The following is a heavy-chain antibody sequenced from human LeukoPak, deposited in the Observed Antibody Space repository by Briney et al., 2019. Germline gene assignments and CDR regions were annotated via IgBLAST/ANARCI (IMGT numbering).Heavy chain of an antibody. J-gene: IGHJ4*01. Sequence: PGGSLRLSCAASGFSFSDYYMSWVRQAPGKGLEWISYITTSSSTNYADSVKGRFTISRDNAKNSVALQMNSLRAEDTAVYYCTRERRGSYYAFESWGQGTLVSVSS. CDR2: ITTSSST. V-gene: IGHV3-11*05. D-gene: IGHD3-16*01. CDR1: GFSFSDYY. CDR3: TRERRGSYYAFES.